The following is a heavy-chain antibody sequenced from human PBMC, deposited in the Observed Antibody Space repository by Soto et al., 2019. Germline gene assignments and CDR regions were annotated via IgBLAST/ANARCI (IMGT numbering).Heavy chain of an antibody. CDR2: INPNSGGT. Sequence: ASVKVSCKASGYTFTGYYMHWVRQAPGQGPEWMGWINPNSGGTNYAQKFQGWVTVTRDTSISTAYMELSRLRSDDTAVYYCARGGLSSTRNFNDAFDIWGQGTMVTVSS. V-gene: IGHV1-2*04. J-gene: IGHJ3*02. D-gene: IGHD2-2*01. CDR3: ARGGLSSTRNFNDAFDI. CDR1: GYTFTGYY.